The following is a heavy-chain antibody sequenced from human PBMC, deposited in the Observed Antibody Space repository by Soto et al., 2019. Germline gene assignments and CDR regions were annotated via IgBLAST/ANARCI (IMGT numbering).Heavy chain of an antibody. CDR1: GGSFSGYY. CDR3: ARKRLHSSSWDYYYYYYGMDV. Sequence: PSETLSLTCAVYGGSFSGYYWSWIRQPPGKGLEWIGEINHSGSTNYNPSLKSRVTISVDTSKNQFSLKLSSVTAADTAVYYCARKRLHSSSWDYYYYYYGMDVWGQGTTVTVSS. V-gene: IGHV4-34*01. D-gene: IGHD6-13*01. CDR2: INHSGST. J-gene: IGHJ6*02.